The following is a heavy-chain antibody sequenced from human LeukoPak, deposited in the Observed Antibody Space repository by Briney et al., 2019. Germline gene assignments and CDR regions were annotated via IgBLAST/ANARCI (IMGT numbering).Heavy chain of an antibody. CDR1: GFTFDNFA. CDR2: ISGSGGST. V-gene: IGHV3-23*01. J-gene: IGHJ4*02. Sequence: GGSLRLSCGASGFTFDNFALSWVRQPPGKGLEWVSTISGSGGSTYYADSVKGRFTISRDNSKNTLYLQMNSLRAEDTALYYCARGVDLRAAPYDYWGQGTLVTVSS. CDR3: ARGVDLRAAPYDY. D-gene: IGHD3/OR15-3a*01.